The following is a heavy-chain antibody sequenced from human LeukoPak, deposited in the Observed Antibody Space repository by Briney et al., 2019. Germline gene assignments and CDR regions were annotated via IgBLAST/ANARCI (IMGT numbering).Heavy chain of an antibody. CDR3: ARGDILPH. CDR2: ISSSSTYI. CDR1: GITFSIYS. D-gene: IGHD3-3*02. J-gene: IGHJ4*02. Sequence: PGGSLRLACAASGITFSIYSMNWVRQAPGKGLEWVSSISSSSTYIYYADSVKGRFTISRDNAKNSLYLQMNSLRAEDTAVYYYARGDILPHWGQGTLVTVSS. V-gene: IGHV3-21*01.